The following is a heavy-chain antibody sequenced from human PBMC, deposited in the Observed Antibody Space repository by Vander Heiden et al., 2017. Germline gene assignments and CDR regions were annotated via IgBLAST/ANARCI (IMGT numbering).Heavy chain of an antibody. CDR1: GFTFSSYG. D-gene: IGHD2-21*02. CDR3: ARGSYCGGDCLDY. Sequence: QVQLVESGGGVVQPGRSLRPPCAASGFTFSSYGMHWVRQAPGKGLEWVAVIWYDGSNKYYADSVKGRFTISRDNSKNTLYLQMNSLRAEDTAVYYCARGSYCGGDCLDYWGQGTLVTVSS. CDR2: IWYDGSNK. J-gene: IGHJ4*02. V-gene: IGHV3-33*01.